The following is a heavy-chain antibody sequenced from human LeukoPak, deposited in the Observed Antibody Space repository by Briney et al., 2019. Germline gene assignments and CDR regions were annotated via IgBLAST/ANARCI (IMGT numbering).Heavy chain of an antibody. CDR1: GGSXXXYY. J-gene: IGHJ6*02. V-gene: IGHV4-59*01. CDR3: ARDLRYCSGGSCYSAMDV. CDR2: IYYSGST. Sequence: SGGSXXXYYWXXIRQPPGKGLEWIGYIYYSGSTNYNPSPKSRVTIPVDTSKNQFSLKLSSVTAADTAVYYCARDLRYCSGGSCYSAMDVWGQGTTVTVSS. D-gene: IGHD2-15*01.